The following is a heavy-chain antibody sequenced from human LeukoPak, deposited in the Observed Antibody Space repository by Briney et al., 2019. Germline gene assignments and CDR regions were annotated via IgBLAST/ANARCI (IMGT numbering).Heavy chain of an antibody. CDR3: ASENYGSGSYYWFDP. Sequence: GGSLRLSCAASGFTFSSYGMHWVRQAPGKGLEWVAVISYDGSNKYYADSVKGRFTISRDNAKNSLYLQMNSLRAEDTAVYYCASENYGSGSYYWFDPWGQGTLVTVSS. J-gene: IGHJ5*02. CDR2: ISYDGSNK. D-gene: IGHD3-10*01. V-gene: IGHV3-30*03. CDR1: GFTFSSYG.